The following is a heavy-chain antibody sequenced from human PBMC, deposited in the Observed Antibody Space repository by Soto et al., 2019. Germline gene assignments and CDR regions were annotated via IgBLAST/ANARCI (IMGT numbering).Heavy chain of an antibody. CDR2: IYFNGNT. J-gene: IGHJ4*02. Sequence: PSETLSLTCTVSAASFSKYYWTWIPQPPGKGLEWSGYIYFNGNTKYNPSLEGRLTISIDTSKKEFSLKLTSVTAADAAVYYCASVTFGGIVLAHRGQGTMLTVFS. D-gene: IGHD3-16*01. CDR1: AASFSKYY. V-gene: IGHV4-59*01. CDR3: ASVTFGGIVLAH.